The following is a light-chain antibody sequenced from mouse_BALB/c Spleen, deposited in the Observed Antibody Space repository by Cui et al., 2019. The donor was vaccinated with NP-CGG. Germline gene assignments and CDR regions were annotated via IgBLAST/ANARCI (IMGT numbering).Light chain of an antibody. Sequence: HAVVTQESALTTSPGETVTLTCRSSTGTVTTSNYANWVQEKPDHLFTGLIGGTNNRVPGVPARFSGSLIGDKAALTITGAQTEDEAIYFCALWYSNHWVFGGGTKVTVL. J-gene: IGLJ1*01. CDR1: TGTVTTSNY. CDR2: GTN. V-gene: IGLV1*01. CDR3: ALWYSNHWV.